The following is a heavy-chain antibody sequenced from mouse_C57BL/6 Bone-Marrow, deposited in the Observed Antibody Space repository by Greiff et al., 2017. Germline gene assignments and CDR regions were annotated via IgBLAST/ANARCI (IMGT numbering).Heavy chain of an antibody. V-gene: IGHV1-69*01. D-gene: IGHD1-1*01. CDR2: IDPSDSYT. Sequence: VQLQQPGAELVMPGASVKLSCKASGYTFTSYWMHWVKQRPGQGLEWIGEIDPSDSYTNYNQKFKGKSTLTVDKSSSTAYMQLSSLTSEDSAVYYCARAPITTVGVRTYFDDWGQGTTLTVSS. J-gene: IGHJ2*01. CDR3: ARAPITTVGVRTYFDD. CDR1: GYTFTSYW.